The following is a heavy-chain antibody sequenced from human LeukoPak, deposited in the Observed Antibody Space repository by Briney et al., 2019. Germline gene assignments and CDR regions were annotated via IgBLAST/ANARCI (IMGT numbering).Heavy chain of an antibody. CDR3: AKDGGYCSSTSCNEGWFDP. J-gene: IGHJ5*02. D-gene: IGHD2-2*01. V-gene: IGHV3-23*01. CDR2: ISGSGGST. Sequence: GGSLRPSCAASGFTFSSYAMSWVRQAPGKGLEWVSAISGSGGSTYYADSVKGRFTISRDNSKNTLYLQMNSLRAEDTAVYYCAKDGGYCSSTSCNEGWFDPWGQGTLVTVSS. CDR1: GFTFSSYA.